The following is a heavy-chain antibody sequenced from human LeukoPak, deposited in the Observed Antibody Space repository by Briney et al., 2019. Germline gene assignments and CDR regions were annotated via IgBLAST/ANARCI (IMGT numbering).Heavy chain of an antibody. Sequence: GGSLKISCKGSGYSFTNYWIGWVRQMPGKGLEWMGIIYPGDSDTRYSPSFQGQVTISADKSISTAYLQWSSLKASDTAMYYCATPGRYYYDSSGFQTGLFDYWGQGTLVTVSS. J-gene: IGHJ4*02. CDR1: GYSFTNYW. D-gene: IGHD3-22*01. CDR3: ATPGRYYYDSSGFQTGLFDY. CDR2: IYPGDSDT. V-gene: IGHV5-51*01.